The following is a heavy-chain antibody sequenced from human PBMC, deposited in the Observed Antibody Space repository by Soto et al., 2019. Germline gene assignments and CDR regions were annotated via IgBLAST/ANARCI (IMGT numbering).Heavy chain of an antibody. CDR1: GGTFSSYA. D-gene: IGHD3-22*01. Sequence: QVQLVQSGAEVKKPGSSVKVSCKASGGTFSSYAISWVRQAPGQGLEWMGGIIPIFGKANYAQKFQGRVTITADESTSTAYMELSSLRSEDTAVYYCARASVGGYDSRGPGYFDLWGRGTLVTVSS. J-gene: IGHJ2*01. CDR3: ARASVGGYDSRGPGYFDL. V-gene: IGHV1-69*01. CDR2: IIPIFGKA.